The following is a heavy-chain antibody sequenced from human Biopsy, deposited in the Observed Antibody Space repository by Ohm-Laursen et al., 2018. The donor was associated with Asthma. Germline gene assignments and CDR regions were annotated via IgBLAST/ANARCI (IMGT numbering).Heavy chain of an antibody. J-gene: IGHJ6*02. CDR1: AFPFSSYA. CDR3: AKDKVGAANSYQYGMDV. D-gene: IGHD1-26*01. Sequence: SLRLSCAASAFPFSSYAMNWVRQAPGKGLEWVSSISGNGDNTHYSDSVQGRFIISRDNSKNTLYLQMNSLRVEDTAIYFCAKDKVGAANSYQYGMDVWGQGTTVTVS. CDR2: ISGNGDNT. V-gene: IGHV3-23*01.